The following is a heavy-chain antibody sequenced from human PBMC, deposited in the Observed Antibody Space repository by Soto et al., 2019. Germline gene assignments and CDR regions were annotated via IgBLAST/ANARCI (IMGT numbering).Heavy chain of an antibody. CDR2: IDTSGTKI. Sequence: QVQLVESGGDLVKPGGSLRLSCAASGYTFSDYYMSWIRQAPGKGLEWISYIDTSGTKIYYADSVKGRFTITRDNAKNSLYLEMNSLRDEETAVYYCASHYDMWSGYLSPVDYWGQGTLVRVSS. D-gene: IGHD3-3*01. CDR1: GYTFSDYY. V-gene: IGHV3-11*01. J-gene: IGHJ4*02. CDR3: ASHYDMWSGYLSPVDY.